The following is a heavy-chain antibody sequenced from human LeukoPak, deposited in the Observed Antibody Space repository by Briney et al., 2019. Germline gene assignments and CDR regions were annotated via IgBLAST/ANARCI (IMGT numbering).Heavy chain of an antibody. CDR2: IYTSGST. Sequence: SETLSLTCTVSGGSISSGSYYWSWIRQPAGKGLEWIGRIYTSGSTNYNPSLKSRVTISVDTSKNQFSLKLSSVTAADTAVYYCARGGPEKYYDILTGHHYYYYMDVWGKGTTVTISS. V-gene: IGHV4-61*02. J-gene: IGHJ6*03. CDR1: GGSISSGSYY. CDR3: ARGGPEKYYDILTGHHYYYYMDV. D-gene: IGHD3-9*01.